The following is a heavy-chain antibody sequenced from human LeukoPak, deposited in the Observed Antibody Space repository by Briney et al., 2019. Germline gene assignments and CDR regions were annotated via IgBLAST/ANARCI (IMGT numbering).Heavy chain of an antibody. D-gene: IGHD3-3*01. CDR3: ARVVYYDFWSGSPDDAFDI. CDR2: INWNGGST. V-gene: IGHV3-20*01. CDR1: GFTFSTYA. J-gene: IGHJ3*02. Sequence: GGSLRLSCAASGFTFSTYAMNWVRQAPGKGLEWVSGINWNGGSTGYADSVKGRFTISRDNAKNSLYLQMNSLRAEDTALYHCARVVYYDFWSGSPDDAFDIWGQGTMVTVSS.